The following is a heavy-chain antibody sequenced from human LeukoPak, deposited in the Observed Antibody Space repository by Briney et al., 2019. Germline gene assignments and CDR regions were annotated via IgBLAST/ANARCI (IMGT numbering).Heavy chain of an antibody. CDR3: AREEDYFDSSGYYLSAFDI. J-gene: IGHJ3*02. V-gene: IGHV3-53*01. D-gene: IGHD3-22*01. CDR2: IYSGGST. CDR1: GFTVSSKY. Sequence: GGSLTLSCAASGFTVSSKYMRWVRQAPGKGLGWVSVIYSGGSTYYADSVKGRFTSSRDNSKNTLYLQMSSMRAEDTAVYYCAREEDYFDSSGYYLSAFDIWGQGTMVTVSS.